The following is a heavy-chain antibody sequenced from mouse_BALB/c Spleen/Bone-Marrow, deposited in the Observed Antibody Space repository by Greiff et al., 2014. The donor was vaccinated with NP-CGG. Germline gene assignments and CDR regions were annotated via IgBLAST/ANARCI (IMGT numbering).Heavy chain of an antibody. CDR2: IWAGGST. CDR3: ARVYLWYFDV. V-gene: IGHV2-9*02. CDR1: GFSLTSYG. D-gene: IGHD2-3*01. J-gene: IGHJ1*01. Sequence: QVQLKESGPGLVAPSQSLSITCTVSGFSLTSYGVHWVRQPPGKGLEWLGVIWAGGSTNYNSALMSRLSISKDNSKSKVFLKMNSLQTDDTAMYYCARVYLWYFDVWGAGTTVTVSS.